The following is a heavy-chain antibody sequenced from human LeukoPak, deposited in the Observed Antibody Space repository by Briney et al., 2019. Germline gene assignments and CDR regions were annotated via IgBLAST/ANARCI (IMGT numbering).Heavy chain of an antibody. D-gene: IGHD3-10*01. CDR2: FDPEDGET. CDR3: ARDFGDSCPICVSGSYYIDY. J-gene: IGHJ4*02. Sequence: ASVKVSCKVSGYTLTELSMHWVRQAPGKGLEWMGGFDPEDGETIYAQKFQGRVTMTRDTSTSTVYMELSSLRSEDTAVYYCARDFGDSCPICVSGSYYIDYWGQGTLVTVSS. CDR1: GYTLTELS. V-gene: IGHV1-24*01.